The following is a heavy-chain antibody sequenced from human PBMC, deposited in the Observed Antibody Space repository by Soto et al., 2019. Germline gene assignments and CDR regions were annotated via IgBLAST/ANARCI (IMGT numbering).Heavy chain of an antibody. Sequence: QVQLQESGPGLVKPSETLSLTCTVSGGSINSYYWSWIRQPPGKGLEWIGYIYYSGSTNYNSSLKSLVTKSVDTSKNPFSLRLRSVTAADTAVYYCARSMTTVTTYAFDIWGQGTMVTVSS. D-gene: IGHD4-17*01. CDR1: GGSINSYY. J-gene: IGHJ3*02. V-gene: IGHV4-59*12. CDR3: ARSMTTVTTYAFDI. CDR2: IYYSGST.